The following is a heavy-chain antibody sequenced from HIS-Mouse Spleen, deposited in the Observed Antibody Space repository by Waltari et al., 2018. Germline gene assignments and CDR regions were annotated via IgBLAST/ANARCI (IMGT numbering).Heavy chain of an antibody. D-gene: IGHD1-1*01. CDR3: ARDPGNLGATTNSPFDY. V-gene: IGHV3-30-3*01. CDR1: SYA. CDR2: ISYDGSNK. Sequence: SYAMHWVRQAPGKGLEWVAVISYDGSNKYYADSVKGRFTISRDNSKNTLYLQMNSLRAEDTAVYYCARDPGNLGATTNSPFDYWGQGTLVTVSS. J-gene: IGHJ4*02.